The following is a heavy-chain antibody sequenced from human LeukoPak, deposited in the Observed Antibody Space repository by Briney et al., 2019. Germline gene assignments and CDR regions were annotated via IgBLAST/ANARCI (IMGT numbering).Heavy chain of an antibody. Sequence: GGSLRLSCAGSGFTFSSYGIHWVRQAPGKGLEWVSVISSDGGTTYYADSVKGRFTISRDNSKNTLYLQMNSLRAEDTAVYYCARAPEPYYGMDVWGQGTTVTVSS. CDR3: ARAPEPYYGMDV. CDR1: GFTFSSYG. J-gene: IGHJ6*02. CDR2: ISSDGGTT. D-gene: IGHD1-14*01. V-gene: IGHV3-33*08.